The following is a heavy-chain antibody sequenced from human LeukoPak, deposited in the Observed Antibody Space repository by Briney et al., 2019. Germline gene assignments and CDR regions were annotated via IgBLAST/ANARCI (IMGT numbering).Heavy chain of an antibody. D-gene: IGHD6-13*01. Sequence: GASVKVSCKASGYTFTSYAMNWVRQAPGQGLEWMGWISAYNGNTNYAQKLQGRVTMTTDTSTSTAYMELRSLRSDDTAVYYCARAAAGTWEDYWGQGTLVTVSS. J-gene: IGHJ4*02. CDR2: ISAYNGNT. CDR3: ARAAAGTWEDY. CDR1: GYTFTSYA. V-gene: IGHV1-18*01.